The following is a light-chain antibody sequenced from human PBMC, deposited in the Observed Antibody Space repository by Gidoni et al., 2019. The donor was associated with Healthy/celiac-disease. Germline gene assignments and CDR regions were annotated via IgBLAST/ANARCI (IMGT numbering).Light chain of an antibody. Sequence: IQMTQSPSSLSASVGDRVTITCRASQSSSSYLNWYQQKPGKAPKPLIYAASSLQSGGPSRFSGSGSGTDFTLIISSLQPEDFATYYCQQSYSTLRTFGGGTKVEIK. CDR1: QSSSSY. CDR2: AAS. V-gene: IGKV1-39*01. CDR3: QQSYSTLRT. J-gene: IGKJ4*01.